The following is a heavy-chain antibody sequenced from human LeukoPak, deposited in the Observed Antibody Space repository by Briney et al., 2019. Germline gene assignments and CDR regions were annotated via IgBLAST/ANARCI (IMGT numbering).Heavy chain of an antibody. Sequence: PGKSLRLSCATSGFTFSGYGMHWVRQAPGKGLEWVTVIWSDGSNKYYADSAKGRFTISRDNSKNTLYLQMNSLRAEDTAVYYCARGYYAGRGHHFEYWGQGTLVTVSS. J-gene: IGHJ4*02. CDR1: GFTFSGYG. D-gene: IGHD3-22*01. V-gene: IGHV3-33*01. CDR2: IWSDGSNK. CDR3: ARGYYAGRGHHFEY.